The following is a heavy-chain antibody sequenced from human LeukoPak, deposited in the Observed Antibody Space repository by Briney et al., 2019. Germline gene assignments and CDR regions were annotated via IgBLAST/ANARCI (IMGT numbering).Heavy chain of an antibody. D-gene: IGHD6-19*01. Sequence: GGSLRLSCAASGXIFSSYSMNWVRQRPGKGLEWVSYISSSSTSIYYADSVKGRFTISRDNAKNSLSLQMNSLRDEDTAVYYCARHLSSGGNYWGQGTLVTVSS. V-gene: IGHV3-48*02. CDR3: ARHLSSGGNY. CDR2: ISSSSTSI. CDR1: GXIFSSYS. J-gene: IGHJ4*02.